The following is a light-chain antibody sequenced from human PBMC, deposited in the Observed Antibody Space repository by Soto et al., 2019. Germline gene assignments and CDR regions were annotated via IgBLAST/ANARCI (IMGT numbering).Light chain of an antibody. CDR3: SSYTSSITRV. J-gene: IGLJ1*01. CDR2: DVS. CDR1: SSDVGGYNY. Sequence: LTQPASVSGSPGQSIAISCTGTSSDVGGYNYVSWYQLHPDKAPELIIYDVSNRPSGVSNRFSGSKSGNTASLTISGLQPGDEADYYCSSYTSSITRVFGTGTKVTVL. V-gene: IGLV2-14*01.